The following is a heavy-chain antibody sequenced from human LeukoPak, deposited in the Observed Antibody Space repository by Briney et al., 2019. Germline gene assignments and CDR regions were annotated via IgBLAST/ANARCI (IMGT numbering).Heavy chain of an antibody. CDR2: INPSGGST. Sequence: ASVKVSCKASGYTFTTYYVHWVRQAPGQGLEWMGIINPSGGSTTYAQKFRGRLTMTRDMSTSTVYMELSSLRSEDTAVYYCARDSISYSSGGLWGYWGQGTLVTVSS. CDR3: ARDSISYSSGGLWGY. D-gene: IGHD6-19*01. J-gene: IGHJ4*02. V-gene: IGHV1-46*01. CDR1: GYTFTTYY.